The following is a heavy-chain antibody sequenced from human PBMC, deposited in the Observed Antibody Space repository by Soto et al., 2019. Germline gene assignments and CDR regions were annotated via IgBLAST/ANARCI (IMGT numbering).Heavy chain of an antibody. CDR3: ARGGLWFDP. V-gene: IGHV4-34*01. J-gene: IGHJ5*02. CDR1: GGSFSAYY. CDR2: INHSGST. Sequence: SETLSLTCAVYGGSFSAYYWSWIRQPPGKGLEWIGEINHSGSTNYNPSLKSRVTISVDTSKNQFSLKLSSVTAADTAVYYCARGGLWFDPWGQGTLVTVSS. D-gene: IGHD3-16*01.